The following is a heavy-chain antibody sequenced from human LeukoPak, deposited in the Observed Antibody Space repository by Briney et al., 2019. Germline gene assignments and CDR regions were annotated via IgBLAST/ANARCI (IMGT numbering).Heavy chain of an antibody. J-gene: IGHJ4*02. CDR2: FNHSGST. D-gene: IGHD4-17*01. V-gene: IGHV4-34*01. CDR3: ARAVVWAVTALYYFDY. Sequence: RASETLSLTSAVKGGSSGGSYWGGIRKPPGKGRGWIGEFNHSGSTNYNPSLKSRVTISVDTSKNQFSLKLSSVTAADTAVYYCARAVVWAVTALYYFDYWGQGTLVTVSS. CDR1: GGSSGGSY.